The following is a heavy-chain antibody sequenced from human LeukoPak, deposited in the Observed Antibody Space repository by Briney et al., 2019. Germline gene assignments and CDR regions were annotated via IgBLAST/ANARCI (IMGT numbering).Heavy chain of an antibody. Sequence: SETLSLTCTVSVGSLCSSNYYWGWIRQPPGKGLEWIGNIYYSGSTYYNPSLKSRVTISVDTSKNQFSLKLSSVTAADTAVYYCARTYGSSGLGYFDLWGRGTLVTVSS. CDR2: IYYSGST. CDR3: ARTYGSSGLGYFDL. CDR1: VGSLCSSNYY. V-gene: IGHV4-39*07. D-gene: IGHD6-13*01. J-gene: IGHJ2*01.